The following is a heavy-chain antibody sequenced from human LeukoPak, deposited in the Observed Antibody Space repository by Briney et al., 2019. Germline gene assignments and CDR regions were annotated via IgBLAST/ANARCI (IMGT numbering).Heavy chain of an antibody. CDR1: GGSISSYY. D-gene: IGHD3-9*01. Sequence: PSETLSLTCTVSGGSISSYYWSWIRQPPGKRLEWIGHIYYSGSTNYNPSLKSRVTISVDTSKNQFSLKLSSVTAADTAVYYCARAHSYDILTGYRDAFDIWGQGTMVTVSS. J-gene: IGHJ3*02. CDR3: ARAHSYDILTGYRDAFDI. V-gene: IGHV4-59*12. CDR2: IYYSGST.